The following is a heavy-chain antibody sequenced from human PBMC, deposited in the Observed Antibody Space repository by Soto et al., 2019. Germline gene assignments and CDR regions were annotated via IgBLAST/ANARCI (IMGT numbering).Heavy chain of an antibody. D-gene: IGHD4-17*01. J-gene: IGHJ3*02. CDR2: ISGSGGST. V-gene: IGHV3-23*01. CDR1: GFTFSSYA. CDR3: AKYKDYGTSGAFDS. Sequence: EVQLLASGGALVQPGGSLRLSCAASGFTFSSYAMSWVRQAPAKGLEWVSAISGSGGSTYYADYVKGRFTISRDNSKNTLYLQMTCLRAEDTAVYYCAKYKDYGTSGAFDSWGQGTMVTVS.